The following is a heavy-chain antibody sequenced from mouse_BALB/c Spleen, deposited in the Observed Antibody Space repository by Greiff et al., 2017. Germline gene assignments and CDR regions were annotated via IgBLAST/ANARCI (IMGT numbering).Heavy chain of an antibody. CDR1: GFTFSDYY. CDR3: ARENFDV. Sequence: VQLKESGGGLVKPGGSLKLSCAASGFTFSDYYMYWVRQTPEKRLEWVATISDGGSYTYYPDSVKGRFTISRDNAKNNLYLQMSSLKSEDTAMYYCARENFDVWGAGTTVTVSS. CDR2: ISDGGSYT. V-gene: IGHV5-4*02. J-gene: IGHJ1*01.